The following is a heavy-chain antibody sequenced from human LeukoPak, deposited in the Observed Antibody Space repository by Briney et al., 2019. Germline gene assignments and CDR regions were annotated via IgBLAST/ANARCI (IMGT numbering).Heavy chain of an antibody. CDR1: GYTFTGYY. V-gene: IGHV1-2*02. Sequence: SVEVSCTASGYTFTGYYMHWVRHTPGQGLEWMGWINPKSGRTNSAQKFHGRVTMNRDTSISTAYMELSRLRSDDTAVYYCAREYSGSDSGGYFDYWGEGTLVTVSS. CDR3: AREYSGSDSGGYFDY. D-gene: IGHD5-12*01. J-gene: IGHJ4*02. CDR2: INPKSGRT.